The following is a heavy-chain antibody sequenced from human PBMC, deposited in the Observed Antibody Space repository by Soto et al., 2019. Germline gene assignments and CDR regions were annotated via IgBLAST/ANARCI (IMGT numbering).Heavy chain of an antibody. CDR1: GGTFSSYA. D-gene: IGHD3-3*01. CDR2: IIPIFNAT. V-gene: IGHV1-69*01. J-gene: IGHJ6*02. Sequence: VQLVQSGSSVKKPGSSVKVSCKASGGTFSSYAISWVRQAPGQGLEWMGGIIPIFNATPYAQKFQGRVTITADESTSTAYMELSSLRSEDTAVYYCAREDFDSEIYYGMDVWDQGTTVTVSS. CDR3: AREDFDSEIYYGMDV.